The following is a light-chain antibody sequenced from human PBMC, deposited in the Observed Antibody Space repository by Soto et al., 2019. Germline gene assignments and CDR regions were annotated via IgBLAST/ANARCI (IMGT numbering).Light chain of an antibody. V-gene: IGKV2-30*01. CDR1: QNLVNSAGFTY. CDR3: VQGSYWPPYT. J-gene: IGKJ2*01. Sequence: VVLTQSPLSLSVTLGQPASISCRSSQNLVNSAGFTYLNWFHQMPGQSPSRLIYKVSVRDSGVPARFSGSGSGTDFTLEISRVEAEDVALYYCVQGSYWPPYTFGQGTKLDI. CDR2: KVS.